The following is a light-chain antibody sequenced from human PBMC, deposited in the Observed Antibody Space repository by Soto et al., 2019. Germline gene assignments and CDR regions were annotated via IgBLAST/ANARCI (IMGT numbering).Light chain of an antibody. CDR1: SSDVGGYNY. CDR3: SSYTSSSPVV. J-gene: IGLJ2*01. Sequence: QSVLTQPASVSGCPGQSITISCTGTSSDVGGYNYVSWYQQHPGKAPKLMIYDVSNRPSGVSNRFSGSKSGNTASLTIYGLQAEDEADYYCSSYTSSSPVVFGGGTKLTVL. V-gene: IGLV2-14*01. CDR2: DVS.